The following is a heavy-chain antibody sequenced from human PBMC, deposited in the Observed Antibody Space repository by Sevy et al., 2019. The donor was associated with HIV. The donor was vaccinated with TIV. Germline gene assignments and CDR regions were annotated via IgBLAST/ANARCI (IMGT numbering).Heavy chain of an antibody. V-gene: IGHV3-9*01. J-gene: IGHJ6*02. CDR3: AKDIRNSYGRGMDV. CDR2: ISGDSGAI. Sequence: GGSLRLSCAASGFTFDEFAMHWVRQVPGKGLEWVSGISGDSGAIGYADSVKGRFTTSRDNAKKSLYLQMNSLRGEDTAVYYCAKDIRNSYGRGMDVWGQGTTVTVSS. CDR1: GFTFDEFA. D-gene: IGHD3-10*01.